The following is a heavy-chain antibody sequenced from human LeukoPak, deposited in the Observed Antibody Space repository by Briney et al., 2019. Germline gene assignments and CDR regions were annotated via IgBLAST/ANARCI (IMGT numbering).Heavy chain of an antibody. CDR3: ARSSGNTHQFYYYGMDV. D-gene: IGHD2-15*01. V-gene: IGHV3-21*06. CDR2: ISSSSSYI. J-gene: IGHJ6*02. Sequence: GGSLRLSCAASGFTFSSYSMNWVRQAPGEGLEWVSSISSSSSYIYYADSVKGRFTISRDNSKNTLYLQMNSLRAEDMAVYYCARSSGNTHQFYYYGMDVWGQGTTVTVSS. CDR1: GFTFSSYS.